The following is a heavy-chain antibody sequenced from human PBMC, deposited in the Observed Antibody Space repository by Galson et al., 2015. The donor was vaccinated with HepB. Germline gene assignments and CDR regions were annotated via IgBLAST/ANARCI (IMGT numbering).Heavy chain of an antibody. D-gene: IGHD4-11*01. V-gene: IGHV5-51*01. CDR3: ARGGFYSNYDYHYYMDV. CDR2: IYPGDSYT. Sequence: QSGAEVKKPGESLKISCKGSGYSFTNYWIGWVRQMPGKGLEWMGIIYPGDSYTNYSPSFQGHVTISADKSISTAYLQWSSLKASDTAMYYCARGGFYSNYDYHYYMDVWGKGATVTVSS. CDR1: GYSFTNYW. J-gene: IGHJ6*03.